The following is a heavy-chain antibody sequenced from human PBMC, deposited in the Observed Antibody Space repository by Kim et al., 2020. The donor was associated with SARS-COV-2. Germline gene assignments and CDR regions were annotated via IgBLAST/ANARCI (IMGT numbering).Heavy chain of an antibody. D-gene: IGHD2-2*01. Sequence: SETLSLTCAVYGGSFSGYYWSWIRQPPGKGLEWIGEINHSGSTNYNPSLKSRVTISVDTSKNQFSLKLSSVTAADTAVYYCARGGPVPTANRYCSSTSCLVPFDYWGQGTLVTVSS. V-gene: IGHV4-34*01. CDR2: INHSGST. J-gene: IGHJ4*02. CDR3: ARGGPVPTANRYCSSTSCLVPFDY. CDR1: GGSFSGYY.